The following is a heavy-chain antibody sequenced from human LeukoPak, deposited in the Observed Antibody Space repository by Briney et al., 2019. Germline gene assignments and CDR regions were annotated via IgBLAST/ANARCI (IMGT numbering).Heavy chain of an antibody. V-gene: IGHV3-7*01. D-gene: IGHD2-15*01. CDR3: AREQGSAAYFDY. Sequence: GGSLRLSCAASGFTFSSYWMSWVRPAPGKGLEWVANIKQDGSEKYYVDSVKGRFTMSRDNAKNSLYLQMNSLRAEDTAVYYCAREQGSAAYFDYWGQGTLVTVSS. J-gene: IGHJ4*02. CDR2: IKQDGSEK. CDR1: GFTFSSYW.